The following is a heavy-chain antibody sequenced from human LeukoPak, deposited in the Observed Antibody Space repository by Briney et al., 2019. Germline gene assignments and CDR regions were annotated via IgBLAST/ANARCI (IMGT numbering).Heavy chain of an antibody. CDR3: ARTPYYYDRSGYYDYYYMDV. Sequence: GGSLRLSCAASGFTFSTYWMHWVRQAPGKGLVWVSRINSDGSSTSYADSVKGRFTISRDNTKNTLYLQMNSLRAEDTAVYYCARTPYYYDRSGYYDYYYMDVWGKGTTVTVSS. CDR2: INSDGSST. CDR1: GFTFSTYW. J-gene: IGHJ6*03. V-gene: IGHV3-74*01. D-gene: IGHD3-22*01.